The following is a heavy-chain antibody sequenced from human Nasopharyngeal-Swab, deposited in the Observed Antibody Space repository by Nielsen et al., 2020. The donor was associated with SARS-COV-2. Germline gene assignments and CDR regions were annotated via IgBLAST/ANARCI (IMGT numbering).Heavy chain of an antibody. D-gene: IGHD3-10*01. V-gene: IGHV4-34*01. CDR3: ARGFSALLWFGELFKSYGMDV. J-gene: IGHJ6*02. CDR2: INHSGST. CDR1: GGSFSGYY. Sequence: SQTLSLTCAVYGGSFSGYYWSWIRQPPGKGLEWIGEINHSGSTNYNPSLKSRVTISVDTSKNQFSLKLSSVTAVDTAVYYCARGFSALLWFGELFKSYGMDVWGQGTTVTVSS.